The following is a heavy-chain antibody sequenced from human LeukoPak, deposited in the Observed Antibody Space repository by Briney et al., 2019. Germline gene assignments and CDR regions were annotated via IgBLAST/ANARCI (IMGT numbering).Heavy chain of an antibody. V-gene: IGHV4-59*01. CDR3: ARDSSSSWYWTEWGSGAFDI. D-gene: IGHD6-13*01. Sequence: PSETLSLTCTVSGGSISSYYWSWIRQPPGKGLEWIGYIYYSGSTNYNPSLKSRVTISVDTSKNQFSLKLSSVIAADTAVYYCARDSSSSWYWTEWGSGAFDIWGQGTMVTVSS. CDR2: IYYSGST. CDR1: GGSISSYY. J-gene: IGHJ3*02.